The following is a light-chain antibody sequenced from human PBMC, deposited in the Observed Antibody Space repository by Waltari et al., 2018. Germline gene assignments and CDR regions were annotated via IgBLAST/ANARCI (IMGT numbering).Light chain of an antibody. V-gene: IGKV1-39*01. J-gene: IGKJ4*01. CDR2: AAS. CDR1: KSISSY. Sequence: DIQMTQSTSSLSASVGDRVTITCRASKSISSYLNWYQQKPGKAPKLLIYAASSLQSGVPSRFSGSGSGTDFALTITSLQPEDLGTYYCQQTYSTPGLTFGGGTKVAIK. CDR3: QQTYSTPGLT.